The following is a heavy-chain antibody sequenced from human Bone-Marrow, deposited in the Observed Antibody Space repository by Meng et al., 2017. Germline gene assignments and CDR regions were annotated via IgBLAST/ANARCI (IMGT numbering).Heavy chain of an antibody. CDR2: TKNKAKSYTT. CDR3: ARHLSSANDAFNI. D-gene: IGHD3-16*02. J-gene: IGHJ3*02. V-gene: IGHV3-72*01. CDR1: GITLSDYY. Sequence: GGPLRLSCAASGITLSDYYMDWVRQAPGKGLEWVGRTKNKAKSYTTEYAASVRGRFSISRDDSKKTVYLQMNSLSTEDTAVYYCARHLSSANDAFNIWGQGTMVTVSS.